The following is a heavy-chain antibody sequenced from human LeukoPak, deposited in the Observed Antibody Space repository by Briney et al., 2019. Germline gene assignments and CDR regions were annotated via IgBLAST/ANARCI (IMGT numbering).Heavy chain of an antibody. CDR3: TRALSTTNYYYMDV. J-gene: IGHJ6*03. CDR2: INTDGSST. Sequence: GGSLRLSCAASGFTFSSYWMHWVRQAPGKGLVWVSRINTDGSSTIYADSVKGRFTISRDNAKNTLYLQMNSLRAEDTAVYYCTRALSTTNYYYMDVWGKGTTITVSS. V-gene: IGHV3-74*01. D-gene: IGHD1-1*01. CDR1: GFTFSSYW.